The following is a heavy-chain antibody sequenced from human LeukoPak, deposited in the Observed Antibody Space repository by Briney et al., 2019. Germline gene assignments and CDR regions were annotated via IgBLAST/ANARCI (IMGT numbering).Heavy chain of an antibody. Sequence: GGSLRLSCAASGFKFSDHYIDWVRQAPGKGLEWVSVIYSGASTYYADSVKGRFTISRDNSKNTLYLQMNSLRAEDTAVYYCASGNWNYPFDYWGQGTLVTVSS. V-gene: IGHV3-53*01. D-gene: IGHD1-7*01. CDR1: GFKFSDHY. CDR3: ASGNWNYPFDY. CDR2: IYSGAST. J-gene: IGHJ4*02.